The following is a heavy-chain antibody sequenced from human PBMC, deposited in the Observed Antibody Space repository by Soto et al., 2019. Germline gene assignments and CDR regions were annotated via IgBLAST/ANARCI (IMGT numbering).Heavy chain of an antibody. D-gene: IGHD3-10*01. J-gene: IGHJ6*02. CDR2: ISYDGSNT. Sequence: QVQLVESGGGVVQPGRSLRLSCAASGFTFSSYGMHWVRQAPGKGLEWVAIISYDGSNTYYADSVKGRFTISRDNSKNTVYLQMNSLRADDTAVYYCAQPYGSGYYYSARLNNYYGMDVWGQGTTVTVSS. CDR1: GFTFSSYG. V-gene: IGHV3-30*18. CDR3: AQPYGSGYYYSARLNNYYGMDV.